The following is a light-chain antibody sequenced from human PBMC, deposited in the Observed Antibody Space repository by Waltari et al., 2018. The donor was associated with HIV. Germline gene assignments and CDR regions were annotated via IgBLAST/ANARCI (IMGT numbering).Light chain of an antibody. CDR2: AAF. CDR1: QSISRL. CDR3: QQSYMVPYT. Sequence: DIQMTQSPSSLSASVGDRVTITCRPSQSISRLLHWFQLKPGKAPKLLIYAAFTLQSGVPSRFSGSGSGTDFTLTIDSLQPEDFATYSCQQSYMVPYTFGQGTRLEIK. J-gene: IGKJ2*01. V-gene: IGKV1-39*01.